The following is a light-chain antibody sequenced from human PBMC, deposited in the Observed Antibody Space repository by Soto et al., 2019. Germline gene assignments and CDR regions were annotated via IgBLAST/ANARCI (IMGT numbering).Light chain of an antibody. CDR1: QSISDN. V-gene: IGKV3-15*01. CDR2: GAS. CDR3: QQYNNWPIT. J-gene: IGKJ5*01. Sequence: EIVMTQSPVTLSVSPGKRATLSCRASQSISDNLAWYQQKPGQAPRLLIYGASTRATGIPARFSGSGSGTEFTLTISSLQSEDFEIYYCQQYNNWPITFGQGTRLEIK.